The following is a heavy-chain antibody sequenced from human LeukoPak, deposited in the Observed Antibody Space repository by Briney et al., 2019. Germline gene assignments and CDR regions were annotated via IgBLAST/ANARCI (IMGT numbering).Heavy chain of an antibody. CDR1: GYTFTTYD. D-gene: IGHD5-18*01. Sequence: TSVKVSCKASGYTFTTYDINWVRQATGQGLEWMGWMNPNSGNTGYAQKFQGRVTMTRNTSISTAFMELSGLRSEDTAVYFCARRNSAMVAGLDYWGQGSLVTVSS. J-gene: IGHJ4*02. CDR2: MNPNSGNT. CDR3: ARRNSAMVAGLDY. V-gene: IGHV1-8*01.